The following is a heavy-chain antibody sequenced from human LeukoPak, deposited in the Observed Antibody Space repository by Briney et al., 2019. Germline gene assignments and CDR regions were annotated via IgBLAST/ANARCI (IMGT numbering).Heavy chain of an antibody. V-gene: IGHV3-30-3*01. CDR1: GFTFSNYA. D-gene: IGHD4-17*01. CDR3: ASELGYGDYVI. Sequence: GGSLRLSCAASGFTFSNYAMHWVRQAPGKGLEWVAVISYDGSNKYYADSVKGRFTISRDNSKNTLYLQMNNLRAEDTAVYYCASELGYGDYVIWGQGTLVTVSS. J-gene: IGHJ4*02. CDR2: ISYDGSNK.